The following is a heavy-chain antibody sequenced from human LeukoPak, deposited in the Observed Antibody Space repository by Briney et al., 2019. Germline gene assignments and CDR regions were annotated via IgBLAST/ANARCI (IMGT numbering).Heavy chain of an antibody. D-gene: IGHD2-2*02. CDR1: GFTVSNMY. CDR2: IYGDGRT. Sequence: GGSLRLSCAASGFTVSNMYMTWVRQAPGKGLEWVSLIYGDGRTSYADSVKGRFTISRDNSKNTLYLQMSSLRAEDTAVYYCTRDPTQAYMYYMDVWGKGTTVTVSS. J-gene: IGHJ6*03. CDR3: TRDPTQAYMYYMDV. V-gene: IGHV3-66*01.